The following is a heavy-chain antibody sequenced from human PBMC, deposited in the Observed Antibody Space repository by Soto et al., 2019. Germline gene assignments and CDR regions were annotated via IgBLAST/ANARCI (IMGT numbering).Heavy chain of an antibody. J-gene: IGHJ5*02. CDR1: GDC. Sequence: GDCCSMKNQPPGKGLEWVGNIFYSGRTYYNPSLKSRVTISVSTSKNQFSLKLRSVTAADTAIYFCARSTISSTGNPRFDPWGQGTLVTVSS. V-gene: IGHV4-39*01. D-gene: IGHD3-3*01. CDR2: IFYSGRT. CDR3: ARSTISSTGNPRFDP.